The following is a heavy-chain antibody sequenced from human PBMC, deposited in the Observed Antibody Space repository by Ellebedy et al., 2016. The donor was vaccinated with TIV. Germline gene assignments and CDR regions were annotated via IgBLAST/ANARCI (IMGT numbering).Heavy chain of an antibody. J-gene: IGHJ6*02. Sequence: GGSLRLSCAASGFTFSSYGMHWVRQAPGKGLEWVAVIWYDGSNKYYADSVKGRFTISRDNSKNTLYLQMNSLRAEDTAVYYCARDQSPVIVALRAGDYGMDVWGQGTTVTVSS. CDR2: IWYDGSNK. D-gene: IGHD5-12*01. CDR3: ARDQSPVIVALRAGDYGMDV. CDR1: GFTFSSYG. V-gene: IGHV3-33*01.